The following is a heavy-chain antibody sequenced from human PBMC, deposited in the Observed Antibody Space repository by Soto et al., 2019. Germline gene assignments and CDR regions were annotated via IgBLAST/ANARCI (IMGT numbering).Heavy chain of an antibody. CDR3: ARVPVWVSRGWTTVTTSLFDP. CDR1: GGSFSGYY. Sequence: PSETLSLTCAVYGGSFSGYYWSWIRQPPGKGLEWIGEINHSGSTNYNPSLKSRVTISVDTSKNQFSLKLSLVTAADTAVYYCARVPVWVSRGWTTVTTSLFDPWGQGTLVTVSS. D-gene: IGHD4-4*01. CDR2: INHSGST. V-gene: IGHV4-34*01. J-gene: IGHJ5*02.